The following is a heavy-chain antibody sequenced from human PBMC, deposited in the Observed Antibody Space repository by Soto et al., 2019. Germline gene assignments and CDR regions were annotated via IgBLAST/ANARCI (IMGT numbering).Heavy chain of an antibody. V-gene: IGHV3-30-3*01. CDR3: ARDSKLGPNWFDP. J-gene: IGHJ5*02. CDR2: ISYDGSNK. Sequence: QVQLVESGGGVVQPGWSLRLSCAASGFTFSSYAMHWVRQAPGKGLEWVAVISYDGSNKYYADSVKGRFTISRDNSKNTLYLQMNSLRAEDTAVYYCARDSKLGPNWFDPWGQGTLVTVSS. D-gene: IGHD3-10*01. CDR1: GFTFSSYA.